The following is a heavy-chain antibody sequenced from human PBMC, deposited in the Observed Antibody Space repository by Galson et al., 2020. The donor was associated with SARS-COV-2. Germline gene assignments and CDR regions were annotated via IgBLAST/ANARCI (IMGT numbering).Heavy chain of an antibody. D-gene: IGHD3-3*01. CDR2: IYYSGST. CDR3: ARDAQYYDFWSGYSSEAYYGMDV. J-gene: IGHJ6*02. Sequence: SETLSLTCTVSGGSISSSSYYWGWIRQPPGKGLEWIGSIYYSGSTYYNPSLKSRVTISVDTSKNQFSLKLSSVTAADTAVYYCARDAQYYDFWSGYSSEAYYGMDVWGQGTTVTVSS. CDR1: GGSISSSSYY. V-gene: IGHV4-39*02.